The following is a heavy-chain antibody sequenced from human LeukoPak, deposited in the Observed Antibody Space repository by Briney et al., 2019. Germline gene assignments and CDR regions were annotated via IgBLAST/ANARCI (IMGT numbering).Heavy chain of an antibody. CDR1: GYTFTSYG. J-gene: IGHJ4*02. V-gene: IGHV1-18*01. Sequence: GASVKVSCKASGYTFTSYGISWVRQAPGQGLEWMGWISAYNGNTNYAQKLQGRVTMTTDTSTSTAYMELRSLRSDDTVVYYCARAPSPYQPLLPLGYWGQGTLVTVSS. D-gene: IGHD2-2*01. CDR2: ISAYNGNT. CDR3: ARAPSPYQPLLPLGY.